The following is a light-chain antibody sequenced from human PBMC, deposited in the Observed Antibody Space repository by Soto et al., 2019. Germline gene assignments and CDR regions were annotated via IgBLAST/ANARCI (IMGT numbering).Light chain of an antibody. V-gene: IGLV4-60*03. CDR2: LEGSGSY. CDR3: ENWDSNTRSVV. J-gene: IGLJ2*01. CDR1: SGHSSYI. Sequence: QSVLTQSSSASASLGSSVKLTCTLSSGHSSYIIAWHQQQTGKATRSLMKLEGSGSYNKGSGVPDRFSGSSSGADRYLPISNPQSEDEADYDCENWDSNTRSVVFGGGTKVTVL.